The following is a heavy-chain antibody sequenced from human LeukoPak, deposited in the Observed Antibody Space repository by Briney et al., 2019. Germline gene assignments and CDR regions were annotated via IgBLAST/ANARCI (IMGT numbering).Heavy chain of an antibody. CDR3: AKDHKYYFDSSTYYEYYFDY. Sequence: PGGSLRLSCAASGFTFSDYAMHWVRQAPGKGLEWVAIIWNDGSSIYYADSVKGRFTISRDNSKNTLFLQMNSLRAEDTAVYYCAKDHKYYFDSSTYYEYYFDYWGQGTLVTVSS. CDR1: GFTFSDYA. CDR2: IWNDGSSI. V-gene: IGHV3-30*02. J-gene: IGHJ4*02. D-gene: IGHD3-22*01.